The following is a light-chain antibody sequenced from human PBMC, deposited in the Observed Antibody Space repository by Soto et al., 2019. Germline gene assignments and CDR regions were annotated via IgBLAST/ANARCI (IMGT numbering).Light chain of an antibody. CDR1: QSISNY. V-gene: IGKV1-39*01. Sequence: DIQMTQSPSSLSASVEDRVIITCRASQSISNYLNWYQQKPGKAPRPLIFAASSLQSGVPSRFSGSRSGPDFTLTISSLQPEDFATYYCQQSYSSSPTFGQGTKVDIK. CDR2: AAS. J-gene: IGKJ1*01. CDR3: QQSYSSSPT.